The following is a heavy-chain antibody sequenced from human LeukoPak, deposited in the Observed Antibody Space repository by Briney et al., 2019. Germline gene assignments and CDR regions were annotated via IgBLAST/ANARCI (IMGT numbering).Heavy chain of an antibody. V-gene: IGHV3-23*01. CDR3: AKMRGDILTGYYRGWFDP. Sequence: GGSLRLSCAASGFTFSSYAMSWVRQAPGKGLEWVSAISGSGGSTYYADSVKGRFTISRDNSKNTLYLQMNRLRAEDTAVYYCAKMRGDILTGYYRGWFDPWGQGTLVTVSS. CDR2: ISGSGGST. D-gene: IGHD3-9*01. J-gene: IGHJ5*02. CDR1: GFTFSSYA.